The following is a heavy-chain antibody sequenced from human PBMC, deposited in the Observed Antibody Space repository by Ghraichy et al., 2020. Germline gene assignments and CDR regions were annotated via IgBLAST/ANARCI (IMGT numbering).Heavy chain of an antibody. CDR2: ITANGDAT. V-gene: IGHV3-23*01. CDR3: AKDYSPAY. J-gene: IGHJ4*02. CDR1: AFTFSTLD. D-gene: IGHD4-11*01. Sequence: GGSLRLSCTVSAFTFSTLDMIWVRQAPGKGLEWVSTITANGDATTYADSVRGRFSTSRDNSRFTMSLQLNSLRAEDTAVYYCAKDYSPAYWGQGTLVTVSS.